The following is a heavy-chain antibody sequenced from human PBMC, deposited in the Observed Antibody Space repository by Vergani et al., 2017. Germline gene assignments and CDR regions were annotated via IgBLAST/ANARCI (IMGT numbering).Heavy chain of an antibody. J-gene: IGHJ4*02. CDR3: AREVTTAVLDY. V-gene: IGHV3-33*01. D-gene: IGHD4-17*01. CDR1: GFTFSSYG. Sequence: VQLVESGGGVVQPGRSLRLSCAASGFTFSSYGMHWVRQAPGKGLEWVAVIWYDGSNKYYADSVKGRFTISRDNSKNTLYLQMNSLRAEDTAVYYCAREVTTAVLDYWGQGTLVTVSS. CDR2: IWYDGSNK.